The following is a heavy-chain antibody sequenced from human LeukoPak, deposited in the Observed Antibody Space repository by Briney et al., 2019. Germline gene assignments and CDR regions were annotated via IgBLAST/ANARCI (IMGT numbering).Heavy chain of an antibody. J-gene: IGHJ4*02. CDR1: GFTFSSYA. V-gene: IGHV3-23*01. D-gene: IGHD3-22*01. CDR3: AKDRDSSGYWIDY. Sequence: PGGSLRLSFAASGFTFSSYAMSWVRQAPGKGLEWVSAISGSGGSTYYADSVKGRFTISRDNSKNTLYLQMNSLRAEDTAVYYCAKDRDSSGYWIDYWGQGTLVTVSS. CDR2: ISGSGGST.